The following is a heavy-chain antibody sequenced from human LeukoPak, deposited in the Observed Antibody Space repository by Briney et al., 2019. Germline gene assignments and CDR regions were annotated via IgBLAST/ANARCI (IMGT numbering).Heavy chain of an antibody. CDR2: VYTSGSP. D-gene: IGHD2-15*01. CDR1: GASISAYY. J-gene: IGHJ4*03. V-gene: IGHV4-4*07. Sequence: SETLSLTCNVSGASISAYYWSWIRQSAGGRLEFIGRVYTSGSPDYNPSFKSRVTMSADTSKNQFSLKLRSVTAADTALYYCARVGGPVPAALEDAFDLWGQGTLVTVSS. CDR3: ARVGGPVPAALEDAFDL.